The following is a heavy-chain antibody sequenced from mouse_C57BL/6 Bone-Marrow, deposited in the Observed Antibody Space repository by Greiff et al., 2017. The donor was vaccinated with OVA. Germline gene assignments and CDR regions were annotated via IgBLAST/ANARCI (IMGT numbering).Heavy chain of an antibody. D-gene: IGHD2-4*01. J-gene: IGHJ2*01. V-gene: IGHV1-55*01. CDR3: ASGEDDYGYFDY. Sequence: VQLQQPGAELVKPGASVKMSCKASGYTFTSYWITWVKQRPGQGLEWIGDIYPGSGSTNYNEKFKSKATLTVDTSSSTAYMQLSSLTSEDSAVYSCASGEDDYGYFDYWGQGTTLTVSS. CDR2: IYPGSGST. CDR1: GYTFTSYW.